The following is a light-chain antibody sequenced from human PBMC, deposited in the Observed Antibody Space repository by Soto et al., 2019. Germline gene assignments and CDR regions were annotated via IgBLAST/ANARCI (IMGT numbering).Light chain of an antibody. CDR2: DVS. CDR3: ISYSNSNTPVV. CDR1: SSDVGGYNY. V-gene: IGLV2-14*01. J-gene: IGLJ2*01. Sequence: QSALTQPASVSGSPGQSITISCTGTSSDVGGYNYVSWYQQQPGKAPKLMIYDVSNRPSGVSDRFSGSKSGNTASLTISGLQAEDEADYYCISYSNSNTPVVFGGGTQLTVL.